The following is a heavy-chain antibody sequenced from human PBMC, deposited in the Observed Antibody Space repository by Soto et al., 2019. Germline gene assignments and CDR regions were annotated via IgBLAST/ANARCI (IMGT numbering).Heavy chain of an antibody. J-gene: IGHJ4*02. CDR1: GYTFTGHY. CDR2: INPKTGAT. Sequence: GASVKVSCKASGYTFTGHYMHWVRQAPGQGPEWMGWINPKTGATDYAQKFQGWVTMTWDTSISTAYMELTRLKSDDAAVYYCARDPYGDYYFDYWGQGTLVTVS. CDR3: ARDPYGDYYFDY. D-gene: IGHD4-17*01. V-gene: IGHV1-2*04.